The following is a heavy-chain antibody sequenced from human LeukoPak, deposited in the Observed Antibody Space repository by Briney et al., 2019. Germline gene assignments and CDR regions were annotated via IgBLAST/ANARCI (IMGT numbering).Heavy chain of an antibody. D-gene: IGHD3-22*01. J-gene: IGHJ5*02. CDR3: ARDQIGDDYYDSSANNWFDP. CDR1: GGSISSSSYY. V-gene: IGHV4-39*07. Sequence: PSETLSLTCTVSGGSISSSSYYWGWIRQPPGKGLEWIGSIYYSGSTYYNPSLKSRVTISVDTSKNQFSLKLSSVTAADTAVYYCARDQIGDDYYDSSANNWFDPWGQGTLVTVSS. CDR2: IYYSGST.